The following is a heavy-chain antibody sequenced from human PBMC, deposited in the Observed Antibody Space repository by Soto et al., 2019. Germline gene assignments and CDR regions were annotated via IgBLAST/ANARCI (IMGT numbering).Heavy chain of an antibody. Sequence: SETLSLTCTVSGRTFSINADFWYLAWIRQPPGKGLEWIGSIDNGGNTYYNPPLKSRVTMSADTSKDQFSLKLNSVTAADTAVYYCARDAGGPYEHWGPGILVTVSS. CDR3: ARDAGGPYEH. D-gene: IGHD2-15*01. J-gene: IGHJ4*01. V-gene: IGHV4-39*07. CDR1: GRTFSINADF. CDR2: IDNGGNT.